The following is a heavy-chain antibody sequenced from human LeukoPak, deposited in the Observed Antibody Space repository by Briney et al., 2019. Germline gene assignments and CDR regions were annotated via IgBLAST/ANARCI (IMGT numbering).Heavy chain of an antibody. Sequence: GGSLRLSCAASGFTFSSYAMHWVRQAPGKGLEWVAVISYDGSNKYYADSVKGRFTISRDNSKNTLYLQMNSLRAEDTAVYYCAREGGEWELLHDAFDIWGQGTMVTVSS. J-gene: IGHJ3*02. D-gene: IGHD1-26*01. CDR1: GFTFSSYA. CDR3: AREGGEWELLHDAFDI. V-gene: IGHV3-30-3*01. CDR2: ISYDGSNK.